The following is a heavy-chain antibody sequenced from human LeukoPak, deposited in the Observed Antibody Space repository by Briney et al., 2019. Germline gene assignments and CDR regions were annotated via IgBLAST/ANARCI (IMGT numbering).Heavy chain of an antibody. CDR3: AAGRSEYYDSSGYYPPDFDY. CDR1: GFTFTSSA. Sequence: TSVKVSCKASGFTFTSSAMQWVRQARGQRLEWIGWIVVCSGNTNYAQKFQERVTITRDMSTSTAYMELSSLRSEDTAVYYCAAGRSEYYDSSGYYPPDFDYWGQGTLVTVSS. V-gene: IGHV1-58*02. CDR2: IVVCSGNT. D-gene: IGHD3-22*01. J-gene: IGHJ4*02.